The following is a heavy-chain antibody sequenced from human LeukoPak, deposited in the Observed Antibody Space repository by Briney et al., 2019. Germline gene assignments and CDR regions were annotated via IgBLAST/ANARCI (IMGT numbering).Heavy chain of an antibody. V-gene: IGHV4-59*01. CDR2: IYYSGST. CDR3: ARGGPWFGELRGYFDY. Sequence: SETLSLTCTVSGGSISSYYWSWIRQPPGKGLEWIGYIYYSGSTNYNPSLKSRVTISVDTSKNQFSLKLSSVTAADTAVYHCARGGPWFGELRGYFDYWGQGTLVTVSS. D-gene: IGHD3-10*01. J-gene: IGHJ4*02. CDR1: GGSISSYY.